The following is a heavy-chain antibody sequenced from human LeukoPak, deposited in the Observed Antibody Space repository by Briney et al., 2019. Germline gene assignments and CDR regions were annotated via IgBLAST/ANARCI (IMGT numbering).Heavy chain of an antibody. CDR1: GFTFDSYA. D-gene: IGHD3-3*01. Sequence: GSLRLSCTVSGFTFDSYAMIWVRQAPGKGLEWISSISRGSTYIYYADSVRGRFTISRDNARDSLFLQMNNLRAKDTAVYYCASFWSHYYYMDVWGKGTTVLVSS. V-gene: IGHV3-21*01. J-gene: IGHJ6*03. CDR3: ASFWSHYYYMDV. CDR2: ISRGSTYI.